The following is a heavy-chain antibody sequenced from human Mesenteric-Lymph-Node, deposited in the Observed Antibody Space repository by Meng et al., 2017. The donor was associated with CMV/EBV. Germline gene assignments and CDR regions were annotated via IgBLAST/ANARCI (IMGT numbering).Heavy chain of an antibody. CDR2: ISGSRSYT. D-gene: IGHD1-26*01. Sequence: YYMSCIRQAPGKVLQWLSFISGSRSYTKYADSVKGRFTISRDNAKNSLYLQMHILRAEDTAVSYCARVLGAGGTYSIGSDDALDLWGQGTMVTVSS. V-gene: IGHV3-11*06. J-gene: IGHJ3*01. CDR3: ARVLGAGGTYSIGSDDALDL. CDR1: YY.